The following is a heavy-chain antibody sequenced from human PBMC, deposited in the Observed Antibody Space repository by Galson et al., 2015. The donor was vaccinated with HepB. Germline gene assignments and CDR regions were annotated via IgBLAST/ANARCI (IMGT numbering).Heavy chain of an antibody. CDR2: IIPILGIA. J-gene: IGHJ4*02. CDR3: AREGIVVVPAAMPGSSNPLDY. Sequence: SVKVSCKASGGTFSSYAISWVRQAPGQGLEWMGGIIPILGIANYAQKFQGRVTITADKSTSTAYMELSSLRSEDTAVYYCAREGIVVVPAAMPGSSNPLDYWGQGTLVTVSS. V-gene: IGHV1-69*10. CDR1: GGTFSSYA. D-gene: IGHD2-2*01.